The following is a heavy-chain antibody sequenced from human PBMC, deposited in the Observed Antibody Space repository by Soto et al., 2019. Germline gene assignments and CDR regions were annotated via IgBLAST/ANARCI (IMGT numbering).Heavy chain of an antibody. D-gene: IGHD4-4*01. Sequence: GGSLRLSCAASGFTFSSYGMHWVRQAPGKGLEWVAVIWYDGSNKYYADSVKGRFTISRDNSKNTLYLQTNSLRAEDTAVYYCAREYTVANYYYYGMDVWGQGTTVTVSS. J-gene: IGHJ6*02. CDR1: GFTFSSYG. CDR3: AREYTVANYYYYGMDV. V-gene: IGHV3-33*01. CDR2: IWYDGSNK.